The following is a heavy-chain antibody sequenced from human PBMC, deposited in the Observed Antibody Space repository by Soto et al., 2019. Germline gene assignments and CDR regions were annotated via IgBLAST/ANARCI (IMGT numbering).Heavy chain of an antibody. D-gene: IGHD4-17*01. CDR2: ISSSSSTI. CDR1: GFTFSSYS. J-gene: IGHJ4*02. CDR3: ARDSSRRSTVTTDY. V-gene: IGHV3-48*02. Sequence: EVQLVESGGGLVQPGGSLRLSCAASGFTFSSYSMNWVRQAPGKGLEWVANISSSSSTIYYADSVKGRFTISRDNAKNSLDLQMNSLRDEDTAVYYCARDSSRRSTVTTDYWGQGTLVTVSS.